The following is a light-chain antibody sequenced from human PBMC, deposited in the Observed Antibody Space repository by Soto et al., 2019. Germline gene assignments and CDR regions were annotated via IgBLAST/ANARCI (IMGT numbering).Light chain of an antibody. J-gene: IGKJ1*01. CDR3: QQYGSSPPWT. V-gene: IGKV3-20*01. CDR2: GAS. Sequence: VLTQSPATLSVSPGERAAVSCRASQSLSSNLAWYQQKPGQAPRLLIYGASSRATGIPDRFSGSGSGTDFTLTISRLEPEDFAVYYCQQYGSSPPWTFGQGTKVDNK. CDR1: QSLSSN.